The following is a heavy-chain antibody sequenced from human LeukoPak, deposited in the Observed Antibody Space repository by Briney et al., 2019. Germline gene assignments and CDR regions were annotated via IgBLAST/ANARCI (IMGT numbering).Heavy chain of an antibody. J-gene: IGHJ4*02. D-gene: IGHD3-10*01. CDR1: GGTFSSYA. V-gene: IGHV1-69*04. CDR2: IIPILGIA. CDR3: ARVSKGYGSGSYD. Sequence: ASMKVSCKASGGTFSSYAISWVRQAPGQGLEWMGRIIPILGIANYARKFQGRVTITADKSTSTAYMELSSLRSEDTAVYYCARVSKGYGSGSYDWGQGTLVTVSS.